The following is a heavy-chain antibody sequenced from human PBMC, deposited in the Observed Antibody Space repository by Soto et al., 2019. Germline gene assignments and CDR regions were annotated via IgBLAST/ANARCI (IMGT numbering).Heavy chain of an antibody. D-gene: IGHD6-19*01. CDR3: EKGLSGWSMDV. V-gene: IGHV3-23*01. CDR1: GLTFSSYA. J-gene: IGHJ6*02. Sequence: GGSLRLSCAASGLTFSSYAMSWVRQPPGKGLEWVSAISGSGGSTYSAASVKGRFTISRDNAKNTLDLHMNSLRAEDTAVDYCEKGLSGWSMDVWGQGTTVTVSS. CDR2: ISGSGGST.